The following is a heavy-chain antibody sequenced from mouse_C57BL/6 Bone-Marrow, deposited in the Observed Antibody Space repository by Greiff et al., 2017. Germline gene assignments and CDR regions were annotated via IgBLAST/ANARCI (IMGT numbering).Heavy chain of an antibody. V-gene: IGHV5-16*01. CDR2: INSDGSST. D-gene: IGHD1-1*01. Sequence: EVQLVEPEGDLVQPGSSMKLSCTASGFTFSDYYMAWVRQVPEKGLEWVANINSDGSSTNYLDSLKSRFIISGDNANTILYLQRSRLKSEDSATYYGASGSSSAYWGQGTPLTVSA. CDR1: GFTFSDYY. CDR3: ASGSSSAY. J-gene: IGHJ3*01.